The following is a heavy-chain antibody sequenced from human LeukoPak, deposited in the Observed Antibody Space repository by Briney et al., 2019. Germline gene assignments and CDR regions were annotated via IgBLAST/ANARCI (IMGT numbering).Heavy chain of an antibody. CDR1: GYTFISYG. D-gene: IGHD2-2*02. Sequence: ASVKVSCKASGYTFISYGISWVRQAPGQGLEWMGWISAYNGNTNYAQKFQGRVTITTDESTSTAYMELSSLRSEDTAVYYCAITFDCSSTSCYNYFDYWGQGTLVTVSS. CDR3: AITFDCSSTSCYNYFDY. V-gene: IGHV1-18*01. CDR2: ISAYNGNT. J-gene: IGHJ4*02.